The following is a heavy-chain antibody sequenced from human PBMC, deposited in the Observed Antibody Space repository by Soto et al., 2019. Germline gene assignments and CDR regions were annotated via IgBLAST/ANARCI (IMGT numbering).Heavy chain of an antibody. CDR1: GYTFTSYG. Sequence: ASVKVSCKASGYTFTSYGISWVRQAPGQGLEWMGWINAYNGNTNYAQKFQGRVTITTDTSASTAYMELSSLRSEDTAVYYCARADYYYLDYWGQGTLVTVSS. CDR3: ARADYYYLDY. V-gene: IGHV1-18*01. J-gene: IGHJ4*02. CDR2: INAYNGNT. D-gene: IGHD3-10*01.